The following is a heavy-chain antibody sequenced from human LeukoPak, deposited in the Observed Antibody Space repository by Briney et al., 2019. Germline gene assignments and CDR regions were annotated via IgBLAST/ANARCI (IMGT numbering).Heavy chain of an antibody. J-gene: IGHJ4*02. CDR1: GGTFSNYA. Sequence: SVKVSCKASGGTFSNYAITWVRQAPGQGLEWMGGIIPIFDTGNYAQKFQGRLTITADESTSTAYMELSSLRSEDTAVYYCARTYYYDSSGYYFDYWGQGTLVTVSS. CDR3: ARTYYYDSSGYYFDY. CDR2: IIPIFDTG. D-gene: IGHD3-22*01. V-gene: IGHV1-69*13.